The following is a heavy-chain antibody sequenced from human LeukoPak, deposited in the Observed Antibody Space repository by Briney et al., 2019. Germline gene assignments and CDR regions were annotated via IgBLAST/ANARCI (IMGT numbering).Heavy chain of an antibody. Sequence: GGSLRLSCAASGFTFSSYSMNWVRQAPGKGLEWVSSISSSSSYIYYADSVKGRFTISRDNAKNSLYLQMNSLRAEDTAVYYCAREGGGYDALYDYWGQGTLVTVSS. CDR3: AREGGGYDALYDY. V-gene: IGHV3-21*01. D-gene: IGHD5-12*01. CDR2: ISSSSSYI. CDR1: GFTFSSYS. J-gene: IGHJ4*02.